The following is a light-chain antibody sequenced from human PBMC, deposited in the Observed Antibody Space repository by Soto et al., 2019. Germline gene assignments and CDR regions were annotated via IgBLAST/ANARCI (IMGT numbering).Light chain of an antibody. CDR3: QHSYSMPIA. CDR2: AAS. Sequence: DIQMTQSPSSLPAFVGAGVTITCRASQNIIRHLDWYQHKPGRAPRPLIYAASTLQSGVPSRFTGSGSGTEFTLTISGLQPEDFATYYCQHSYSMPIAFGQGTRLEIK. J-gene: IGKJ5*01. CDR1: QNIIRH. V-gene: IGKV1-39*01.